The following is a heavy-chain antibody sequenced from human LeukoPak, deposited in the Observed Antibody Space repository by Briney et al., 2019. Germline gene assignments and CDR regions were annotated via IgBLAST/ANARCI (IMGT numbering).Heavy chain of an antibody. D-gene: IGHD3-3*01. CDR1: GGSFSGYY. CDR2: INHSGST. J-gene: IGHJ5*02. Sequence: NPSETLSLTCAVYGGSFSGYYWSWIRQPPGKGLEWIGEINHSGSTNYNPSLKSRVTISVDTSKNQFSLKLSSVTAADTAVYYCARTRVDFWSGYRTGWFDPWGQGTLVTVSS. CDR3: ARTRVDFWSGYRTGWFDP. V-gene: IGHV4-34*01.